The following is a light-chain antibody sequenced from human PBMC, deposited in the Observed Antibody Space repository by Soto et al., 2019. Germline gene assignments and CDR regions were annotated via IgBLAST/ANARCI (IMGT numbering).Light chain of an antibody. V-gene: IGLV2-23*01. Sequence: QSVLTQPASVSGSPGQSITISCTGTSSDVGSNNLVSWYQQHPGKAPKLIIYEDSKRPSGVSNRFSGSKSGNTASLTISGLQAEDEADYYCCSYAGSGTYVFGTGTKVTVL. CDR3: CSYAGSGTYV. CDR1: SSDVGSNNL. CDR2: EDS. J-gene: IGLJ1*01.